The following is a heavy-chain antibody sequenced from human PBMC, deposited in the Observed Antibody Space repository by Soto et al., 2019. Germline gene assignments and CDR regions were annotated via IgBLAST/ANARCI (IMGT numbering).Heavy chain of an antibody. CDR3: AREGVKNRNFDY. V-gene: IGHV4-59*01. Sequence: SETLSLTCTVSGGYISSYYWSWIRQPPGKGLEWIGYIYYSGSTNYNPSLKGRVTISVDTSKNQFSLKLSSVTAADTAVYYCAREGVKNRNFDYWGQGTLVTVSS. J-gene: IGHJ4*02. CDR2: IYYSGST. CDR1: GGYISSYY. D-gene: IGHD3-16*01.